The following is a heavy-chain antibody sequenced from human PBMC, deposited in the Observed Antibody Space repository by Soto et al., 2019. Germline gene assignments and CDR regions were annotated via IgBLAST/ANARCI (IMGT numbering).Heavy chain of an antibody. CDR3: ARQGSY. CDR1: GVSISDTSYY. Sequence: QLQLQESGPGLVKPSETLSLTCNVSGVSISDTSYYWGWIRQPPGKGLEWIGTIYFNGKTFYNPSLKSRPTISVDTSKNQISLRLTSVTAAATAVYYCARQGSYWGQGTLVAVSS. V-gene: IGHV4-39*01. CDR2: IYFNGKT. J-gene: IGHJ4*02.